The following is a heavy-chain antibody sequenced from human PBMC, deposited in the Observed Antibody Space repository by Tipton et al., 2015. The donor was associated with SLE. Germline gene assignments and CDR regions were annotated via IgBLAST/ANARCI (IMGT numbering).Heavy chain of an antibody. J-gene: IGHJ5*02. CDR3: ARDSFLA. Sequence: SLRLSCSASGFTFSSYAMHWVRQAPGKGLEYVSAISSNGGSTYYADSVKGRFTISRDNAKNSLYLQMNSLRAEDTAVYYCARDSFLAWGQGTLVTVSS. CDR2: ISSNGGST. V-gene: IGHV3-64*04. CDR1: GFTFSSYA.